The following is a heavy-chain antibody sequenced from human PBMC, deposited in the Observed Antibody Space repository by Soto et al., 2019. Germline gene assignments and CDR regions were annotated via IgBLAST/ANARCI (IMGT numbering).Heavy chain of an antibody. CDR1: GYTFTSYY. CDR2: INPSGGST. CDR3: ASDRYPCSSTSCYADAFDI. Sequence: QVQLVQSGAEVKKPGASVKVSCKASGYTFTSYYMHWVRQAPGQGLEWMGVINPSGGSTSYAQKYQGRVTMTRYTSTSTVYMELSSLRSEDTAVYYCASDRYPCSSTSCYADAFDIWGQATMVTVSS. D-gene: IGHD2-2*01. V-gene: IGHV1-46*03. J-gene: IGHJ3*02.